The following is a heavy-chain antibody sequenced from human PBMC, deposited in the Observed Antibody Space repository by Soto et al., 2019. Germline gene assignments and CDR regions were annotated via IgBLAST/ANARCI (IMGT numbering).Heavy chain of an antibody. D-gene: IGHD3-10*01. CDR1: GVTFSAYA. V-gene: IGHV3-23*01. CDR2: ISGNGGSI. Sequence: EVQVLESGGALVQPGGSLRLSCAASGVTFSAYAMNWVRRAPGKGLEWVSGISGNGGSIYYADSVKGRFTISRDNFKNTIYLQMNSLRAEDTAMYYCARSLRPLSWFDPWGQGTLVTVSS. CDR3: ARSLRPLSWFDP. J-gene: IGHJ5*02.